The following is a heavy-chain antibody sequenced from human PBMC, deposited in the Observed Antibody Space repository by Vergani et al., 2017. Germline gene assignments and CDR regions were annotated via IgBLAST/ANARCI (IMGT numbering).Heavy chain of an antibody. CDR2: IYYSGTT. V-gene: IGHV4-31*03. CDR3: ARQKDYYMDV. CDR1: GGSISSGSYY. J-gene: IGHJ6*03. Sequence: QVQLQESGPGLVKPSQTLSLTCTVSGGSISSGSYYWTWVRQRPGMGLDWIGYIYYSGTTYYNPSLESRLTISVDTSENHPSLKLTSVTDADTAVYYCARQKDYYMDVWGKGTTVTVS.